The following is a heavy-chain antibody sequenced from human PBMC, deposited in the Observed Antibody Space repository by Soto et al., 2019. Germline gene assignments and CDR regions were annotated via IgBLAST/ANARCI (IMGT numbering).Heavy chain of an antibody. CDR3: TTDSYSTIIIVRFDY. CDR2: ISGSGGST. J-gene: IGHJ4*01. V-gene: IGHV3-23*01. Sequence: GGSLRLSCAASGFTFSSYAMSWVRQAPGKGLEWVSAISGSGGSTYYADSVKGRFTISRDNSKNTLYLQMNSLRAEDTAVYYCTTDSYSTIIIVRFDYWGHGTLVTVSS. CDR1: GFTFSSYA. D-gene: IGHD3-22*01.